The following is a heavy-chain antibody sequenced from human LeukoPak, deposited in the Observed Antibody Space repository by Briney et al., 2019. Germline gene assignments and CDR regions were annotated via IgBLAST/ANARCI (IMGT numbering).Heavy chain of an antibody. Sequence: ASVKVSCKASGYTFTSYGISWVRQAPGQGLEWMGWISAYNGNTNYAQKLQGRVTMTTHTSTSTAYMELRSLRSDDTAVYYCAREFYDSSGSNWFDPWGQGTLVTVSS. CDR3: AREFYDSSGSNWFDP. CDR2: ISAYNGNT. V-gene: IGHV1-18*01. J-gene: IGHJ5*02. D-gene: IGHD3-22*01. CDR1: GYTFTSYG.